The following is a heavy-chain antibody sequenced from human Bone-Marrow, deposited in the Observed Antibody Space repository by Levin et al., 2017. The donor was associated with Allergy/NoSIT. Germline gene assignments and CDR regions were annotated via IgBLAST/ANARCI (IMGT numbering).Heavy chain of an antibody. CDR2: IYHSGST. Sequence: PSETLSLTCGVSDDSISSSHWWTWVRQPPGKGLEWIGEIYHSGSTNYNPSLKSRVTISVEKSKNQFPLKLSSVTAADTAVYYCARRNVLAPGEEWFDPWGQGTLVTVSS. D-gene: IGHD7-27*01. V-gene: IGHV4-4*02. CDR3: ARRNVLAPGEEWFDP. J-gene: IGHJ5*02. CDR1: DDSISSSHW.